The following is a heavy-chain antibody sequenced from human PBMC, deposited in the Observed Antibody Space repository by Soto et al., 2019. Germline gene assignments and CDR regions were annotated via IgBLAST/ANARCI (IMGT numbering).Heavy chain of an antibody. Sequence: GASVKVSCKASGFTFTTYYMQWVRQASGQGFEWMGRMNPSSGNMSYAQKFQGRLVMTWDTSISAAYMELSSLTSDDTAVYYCARGPPKRGFDLWGLGTVVTVSS. CDR2: MNPSSGNM. V-gene: IGHV1-46*01. CDR3: ARGPPKRGFDL. CDR1: GFTFTTYY. J-gene: IGHJ3*01.